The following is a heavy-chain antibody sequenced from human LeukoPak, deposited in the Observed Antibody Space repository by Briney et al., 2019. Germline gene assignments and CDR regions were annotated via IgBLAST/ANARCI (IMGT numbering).Heavy chain of an antibody. D-gene: IGHD3-10*01. CDR3: TRVSGGSDSAFDI. Sequence: GASVKVSCKASGGTFSSYATSWVRQAPGQGLEWMGGIIPIFGTANYAQKFQGRVTITADESTSTAYMELSSLRSEDTAVYYCTRVSGGSDSAFDIWGQGTMVTVSS. CDR2: IIPIFGTA. V-gene: IGHV1-69*13. CDR1: GGTFSSYA. J-gene: IGHJ3*02.